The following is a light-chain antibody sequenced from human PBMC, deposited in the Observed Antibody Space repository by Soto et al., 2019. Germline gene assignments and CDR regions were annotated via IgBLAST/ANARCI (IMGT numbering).Light chain of an antibody. J-gene: IGKJ1*01. CDR2: GAS. CDR1: QSVSSD. V-gene: IGKV3-15*01. CDR3: QQYDNWPQT. Sequence: EIVMTQSPATLSVSPGERATLSCRASQSVSSDLAWYQHKPGQAPRFLIYGASTRATGIPARFSGRGSGTEFTLTISSLQSVDFAVYYCQQYDNWPQTFGQGTKVDI.